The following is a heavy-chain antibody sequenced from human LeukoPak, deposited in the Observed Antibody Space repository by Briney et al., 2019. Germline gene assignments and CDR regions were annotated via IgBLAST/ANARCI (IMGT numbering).Heavy chain of an antibody. CDR2: ISYDGSNK. Sequence: GGSLRLSCAASGFTFSSYGMHWVRQAPGKGLEWVAVISYDGSNKYYADSVKGRFTISRDNSKNTLYLQMNSLRAEDTAVYYCAKDRGYVLYYYYGMDVWGQGTTVTVSS. CDR3: AKDRGYVLYYYYGMDV. J-gene: IGHJ6*02. V-gene: IGHV3-30*18. D-gene: IGHD5-12*01. CDR1: GFTFSSYG.